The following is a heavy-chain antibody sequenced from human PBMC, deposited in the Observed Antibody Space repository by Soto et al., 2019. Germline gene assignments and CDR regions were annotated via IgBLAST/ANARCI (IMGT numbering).Heavy chain of an antibody. V-gene: IGHV3-48*02. CDR2: ISSSSSTI. CDR1: GFTFSSYS. Sequence: EVQLVESGGGLVQPGGSLRLSCAASGFTFSSYSMNWVRQAPGKGLEWGSYISSSSSTIYYADSVKGRFTISRDNAKNSLYLQMNSLRDEDTAVYYCARDGDYGDEYGMDVWGQGTTVTVSS. J-gene: IGHJ6*02. D-gene: IGHD4-17*01. CDR3: ARDGDYGDEYGMDV.